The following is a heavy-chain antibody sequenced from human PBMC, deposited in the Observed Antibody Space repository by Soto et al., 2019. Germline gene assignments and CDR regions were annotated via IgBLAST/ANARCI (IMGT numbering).Heavy chain of an antibody. CDR1: GFTFSNFV. J-gene: IGHJ6*02. Sequence: EVQLLESGGGLVQPGGSLRLSCAASGFTFSNFVMRWVRQTPGKGLEWVSTLTDTGGDTYYTDSVKGRFTISRDKSKSTLYLQMTSLRAEDTALYYCTKASSDRHHMDVWGQGTTVTVYS. V-gene: IGHV3-23*01. CDR2: LTDTGGDT. CDR3: TKASSDRHHMDV.